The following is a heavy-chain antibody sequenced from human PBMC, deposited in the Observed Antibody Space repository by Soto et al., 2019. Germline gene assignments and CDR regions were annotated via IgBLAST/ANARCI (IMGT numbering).Heavy chain of an antibody. V-gene: IGHV3-53*01. J-gene: IGHJ5*02. Sequence: EVKLVESGGGLMPPGGSLRLSCAASGFSVGGNHLSWVRQAPGKGLEWVAVIHTSGDTYYADSVKGRFTISRDNSKNMVYLQMNSLGVGDTAMYFCARGVNDATWGQGTQVTVSS. CDR2: IHTSGDT. D-gene: IGHD2-2*01. CDR1: GFSVGGNH. CDR3: ARGVNDAT.